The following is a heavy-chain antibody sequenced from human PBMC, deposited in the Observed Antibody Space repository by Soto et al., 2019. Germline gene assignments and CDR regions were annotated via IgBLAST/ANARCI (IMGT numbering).Heavy chain of an antibody. Sequence: ASVKVSCKASGYTFTSYGISWVRQAPGQGLEWMGWMNPNSGNTGYAQKFQGRVTMTRNTSISTAYMELSSLRSEDTAVYYCARTNYDYIWGSYRTGYYYYYYMDVWGKGTTVTVSS. V-gene: IGHV1-8*02. CDR3: ARTNYDYIWGSYRTGYYYYYYMDV. CDR1: GYTFTSYG. CDR2: MNPNSGNT. J-gene: IGHJ6*03. D-gene: IGHD3-16*01.